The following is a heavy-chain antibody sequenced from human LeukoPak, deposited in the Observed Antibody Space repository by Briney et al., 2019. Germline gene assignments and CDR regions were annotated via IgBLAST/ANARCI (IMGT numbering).Heavy chain of an antibody. V-gene: IGHV3-66*01. Sequence: GGSLRLSCAASGFTVSSNYMSWVRQAPGKGLEWVSVIHSGGSTYYADSVKGRFTISRDNSKNTLYLQMNSLRAEDTAVYYCARVLPGGSYSYFDYWGQGTLVTVSS. CDR3: ARVLPGGSYSYFDY. D-gene: IGHD1-26*01. CDR1: GFTVSSNY. J-gene: IGHJ4*02. CDR2: IHSGGST.